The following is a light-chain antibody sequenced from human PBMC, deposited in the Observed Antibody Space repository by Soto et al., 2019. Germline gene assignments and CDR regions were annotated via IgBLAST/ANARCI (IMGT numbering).Light chain of an antibody. J-gene: IGKJ1*01. V-gene: IGKV1-5*01. CDR1: QTITNW. CDR2: DAS. Sequence: EIKMNQSPAVLSASVGDRVTITCRSSQTITNWLAWYQQKPGKAPRLLIYDASSLESWVPSRFSGSGSGTEFTLTISSLQSDDFATYYCQQYHIYSGTFGQVGKVDVK. CDR3: QQYHIYSGT.